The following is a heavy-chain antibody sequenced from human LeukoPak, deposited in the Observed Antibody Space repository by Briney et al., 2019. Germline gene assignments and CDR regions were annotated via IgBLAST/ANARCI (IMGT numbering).Heavy chain of an antibody. J-gene: IGHJ6*03. Sequence: PSETLSLTCTVSGGSISSSTYYWGWIRQPPGKGLEWIGSIYYSGSTYYNLSLKSRVTISVDTSKNQFSLKLSSVTAADTAVYFCARGGPPGYYYDYYMDVWGKGTTVTISS. CDR2: IYYSGST. CDR3: ARGGPPGYYYDYYMDV. V-gene: IGHV4-39*07. CDR1: GGSISSSTYY.